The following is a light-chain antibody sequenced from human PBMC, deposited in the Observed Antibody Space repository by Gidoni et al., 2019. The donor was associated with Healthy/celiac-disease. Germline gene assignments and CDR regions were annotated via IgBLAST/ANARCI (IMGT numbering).Light chain of an antibody. J-gene: IGKJ2*01. CDR1: QSLLHSNGYNY. CDR2: LGS. CDR3: MQALQTPDT. V-gene: IGKV2-28*01. Sequence: IVMTQSPLSLPVTPGEPASISCRSSQSLLHSNGYNYLDWYLQKPGQSPQLLIYLGSNRASGVPDRFSGSGSGTDFTLKISRVEAEDVGVYYCMQALQTPDTFXXXTKLEIK.